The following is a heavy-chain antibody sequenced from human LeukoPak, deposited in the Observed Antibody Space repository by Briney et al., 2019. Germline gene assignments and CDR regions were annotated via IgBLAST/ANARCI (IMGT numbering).Heavy chain of an antibody. CDR2: ISPTSSDI. V-gene: IGHV3-48*02. J-gene: IGHJ4*02. CDR3: ARAAYASSPDY. CDR1: GFTVSANY. Sequence: PGESLRLSCTASGFTVSANYMNWVRQAPGKGLGWVSYISPTSSDILYADSVKGRFTISRDNAKNSLYLQMNSLRDEDTAVYYCARAAYASSPDYWGQGTLVTVSS. D-gene: IGHD6-13*01.